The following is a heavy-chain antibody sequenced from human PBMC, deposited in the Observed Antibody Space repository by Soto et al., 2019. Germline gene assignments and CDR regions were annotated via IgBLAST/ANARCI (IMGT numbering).Heavy chain of an antibody. Sequence: SEPLAVTWTVSGGSISSGGYYWSWIRQHPGKGLEWIGYIYYSGSTYYNQSLKSRVTISVDTSKNQFSLKLSSVTAADTAVYYCARVGIAAAVLNFWGQGTLVTVS. CDR2: IYYSGST. CDR3: ARVGIAAAVLNF. V-gene: IGHV4-31*02. D-gene: IGHD6-13*01. CDR1: GGSISSGGYY. J-gene: IGHJ4*02.